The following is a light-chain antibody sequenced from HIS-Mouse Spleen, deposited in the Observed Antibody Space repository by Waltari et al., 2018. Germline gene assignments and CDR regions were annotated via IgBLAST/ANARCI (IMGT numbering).Light chain of an antibody. J-gene: IGLJ2*01. CDR2: EDS. CDR1: ALPKKY. CDR3: YLTDSSGNHRV. Sequence: SYEPTQPPSVSVSPGQTARITCSGDALPKKYAYWYQQKSGKAPVLVIYEDSKRPSGIPERFSGSSSGTMATLTISGAQVEDEADYYCYLTDSSGNHRVFGGGTKLTVL. V-gene: IGLV3-10*01.